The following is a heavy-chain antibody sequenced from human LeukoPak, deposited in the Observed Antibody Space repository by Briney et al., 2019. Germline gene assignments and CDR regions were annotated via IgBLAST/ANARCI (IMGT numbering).Heavy chain of an antibody. Sequence: PSETLSLTCAVYGGSFSGYYWSWIRQPPGKGLEWIGEINHSGSTNYNPSLKSRVTISVDTSKNQFSLKLSSVTAADTAVYYCARGRGSGSAPPRYWGQGTLVTVSS. CDR3: ARGRGSGSAPPRY. CDR2: INHSGST. J-gene: IGHJ4*02. CDR1: GGSFSGYY. V-gene: IGHV4-34*01. D-gene: IGHD3-10*01.